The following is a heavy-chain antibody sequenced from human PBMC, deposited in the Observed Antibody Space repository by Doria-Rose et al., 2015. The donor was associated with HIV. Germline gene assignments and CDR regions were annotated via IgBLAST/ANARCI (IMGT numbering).Heavy chain of an antibody. CDR3: AKTSGSSLDY. J-gene: IGHJ4*02. Sequence: MSWVRQAPGKGLEWVSAISASGGNTHYADSVKGRFTISRDNSKNTLYLQMNRLTAEDTAVYYCAKTSGSSLDYWGQGMLVTVSS. CDR2: ISASGGNT. V-gene: IGHV3-23*01. D-gene: IGHD3-10*01.